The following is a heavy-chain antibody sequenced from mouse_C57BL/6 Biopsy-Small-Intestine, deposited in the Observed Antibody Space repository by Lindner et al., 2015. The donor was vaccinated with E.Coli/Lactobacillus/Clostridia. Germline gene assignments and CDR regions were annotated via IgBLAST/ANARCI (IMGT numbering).Heavy chain of an antibody. CDR3: ARLPPVYDYVDY. J-gene: IGHJ2*01. CDR1: GFTFSSYA. CDR2: ISSGGSYT. D-gene: IGHD2-4*01. Sequence: VQLQESGGGLVKPGGSLKLSCAASGFTFSSYAMSWVRQTPDKRLEWVATISSGGSYTYYPDSVKGRFTISRDNAKNTLYLQMSSLKSEDTAMYYCARLPPVYDYVDYWGQGTTLTVSS. V-gene: IGHV5-6*01.